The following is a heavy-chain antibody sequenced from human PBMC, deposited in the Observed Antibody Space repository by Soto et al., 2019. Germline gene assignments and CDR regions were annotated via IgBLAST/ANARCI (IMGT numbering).Heavy chain of an antibody. Sequence: ASVKVSWKASGYTFASYYMHWVRQAPGQGLEWMGIINPSGGSTSYAQKFQGRVTMTRDTSTSTVYMELSSLRSEDTAVYYCARAALGYCSSTSCWAFDIWGQGTMVTVSS. J-gene: IGHJ3*02. D-gene: IGHD2-2*01. CDR2: INPSGGST. V-gene: IGHV1-46*03. CDR3: ARAALGYCSSTSCWAFDI. CDR1: GYTFASYY.